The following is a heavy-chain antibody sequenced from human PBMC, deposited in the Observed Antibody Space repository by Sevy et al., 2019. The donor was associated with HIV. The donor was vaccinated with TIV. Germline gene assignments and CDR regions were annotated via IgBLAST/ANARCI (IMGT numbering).Heavy chain of an antibody. J-gene: IGHJ6*03. CDR3: ARASINYYYYMDV. D-gene: IGHD1-20*01. CDR1: GGTFSSYA. CDR2: IIPIFGTA. V-gene: IGHV1-69*06. Sequence: ASVKVSCKASGGTFSSYAISWVRQAPGQGLEWMGGIIPIFGTANYAQKFQGRVTINADKCTSTASMELNSLRSEDTAVYDCARASINYYYYMDVWGKGTTVTVSS.